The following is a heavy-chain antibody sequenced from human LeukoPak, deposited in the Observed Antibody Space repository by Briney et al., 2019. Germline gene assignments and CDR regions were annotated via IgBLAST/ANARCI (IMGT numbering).Heavy chain of an antibody. CDR2: ISYDGSNK. V-gene: IGHV3-30*04. CDR1: GFTFSSYA. J-gene: IGHJ3*02. Sequence: GGSLRLSCAASGFTFSSYAMHWVRQAPGKGLEWVAVISYDGSNKYYADSMKGRFTISRDNYKNTLYLQMNSLRAEDTAVYYCARPRDRYLGDAFDIWGQGTMVTVSS. D-gene: IGHD7-27*01. CDR3: ARPRDRYLGDAFDI.